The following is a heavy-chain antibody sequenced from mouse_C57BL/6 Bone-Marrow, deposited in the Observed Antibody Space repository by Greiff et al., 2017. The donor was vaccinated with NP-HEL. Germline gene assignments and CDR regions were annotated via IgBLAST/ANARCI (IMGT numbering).Heavy chain of an antibody. D-gene: IGHD1-1*01. CDR2: IYPRSGNT. CDR1: GYTFTSYG. Sequence: VQLKQSGAELARPGASVKLSCKASGYTFTSYGISWVKQRTGQGLEWIGEIYPRSGNTYYNEKFKGKATLTADKSSSTAYMELRSLTSEDSAVYFCARHYYGSSRGYYFYYWGQGTTLTVSS. CDR3: ARHYYGSSRGYYFYY. V-gene: IGHV1-81*01. J-gene: IGHJ2*01.